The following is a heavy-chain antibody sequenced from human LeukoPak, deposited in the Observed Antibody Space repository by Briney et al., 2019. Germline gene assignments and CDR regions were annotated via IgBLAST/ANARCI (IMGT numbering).Heavy chain of an antibody. V-gene: IGHV3-21*01. D-gene: IGHD6-6*01. CDR2: ISSSSSYI. CDR1: GFTFSSYS. CDR3: ARDEYSSSFNWFDP. J-gene: IGHJ5*02. Sequence: GGSLRLSCAASGFTFSSYSMNWVRQAPGKGLEWVSSISSSSSYIYYADSVRGRFTISRDNAKNSLYLQMNSLRAEDTAVYYCARDEYSSSFNWFDPWGQGTLVTVSS.